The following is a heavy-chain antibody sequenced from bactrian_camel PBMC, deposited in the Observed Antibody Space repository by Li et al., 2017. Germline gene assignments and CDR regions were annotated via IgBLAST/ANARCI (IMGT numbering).Heavy chain of an antibody. D-gene: IGHD6*01. Sequence: QLVESGGGLVQPGGSLRLSCAPSGFTFSSYWMGWVRQASGKGVEWVTRISGSGAIIKYADSEKGRFTISKGSAESTAYLQMSGLKPEDTDMYYCAARTHGSCLFLRADPLKEYNYWGQGTQVTVS. CDR1: GFTFSSYW. V-gene: IGHV3S25*01. J-gene: IGHJ4*01. CDR3: AARTHGSCLFLRADPLKEYNY. CDR2: ISGSGAII.